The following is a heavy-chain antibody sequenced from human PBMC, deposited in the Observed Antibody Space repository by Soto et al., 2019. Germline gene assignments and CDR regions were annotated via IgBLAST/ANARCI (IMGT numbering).Heavy chain of an antibody. V-gene: IGHV4-31*03. Sequence: SETLSLTCTVSGGSISSGGYYWSWIRQHPGKGLEWIGYIYYSGSTYYNPSLKSRVTISVDTSKNRFSLRLNSVTAADTAVYYCARYNDLLTGQRSWDYYYGMDVWGQGTTVTVSS. CDR2: IYYSGST. J-gene: IGHJ6*02. D-gene: IGHD3-9*01. CDR1: GGSISSGGYY. CDR3: ARYNDLLTGQRSWDYYYGMDV.